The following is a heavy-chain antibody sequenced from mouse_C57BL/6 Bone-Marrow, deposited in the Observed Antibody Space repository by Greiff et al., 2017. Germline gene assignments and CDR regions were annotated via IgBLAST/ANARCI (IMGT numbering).Heavy chain of an antibody. CDR2: IYPRDGST. D-gene: IGHD1-1*01. V-gene: IGHV1-85*01. CDR1: GYTFTSYD. Sequence: VQLQQSGPELVKPGASVQLSCKASGYTFTSYDINWVKQRPGPGLEWIGWIYPRDGSTKYNEKFKGKATLTVDTASSTSYMELHSLTSEDSAVYFWARDYGSSYWYFDVWGTGTTVTVSS. J-gene: IGHJ1*03. CDR3: ARDYGSSYWYFDV.